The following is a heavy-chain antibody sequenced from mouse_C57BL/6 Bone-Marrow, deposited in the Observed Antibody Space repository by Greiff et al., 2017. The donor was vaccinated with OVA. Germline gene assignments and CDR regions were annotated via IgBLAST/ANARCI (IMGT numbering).Heavy chain of an antibody. Sequence: EVMLVESGGDLVKPGGSLKLSCAASGFTFSSYGMSWVRQTPDKRLEWVATISSGGSYTYYPDSVKGRFTISRDNAKNTLYLQMSSLKSEDTAMYYCARAGYYAMDYWGQGTSVTVSS. CDR1: GFTFSSYG. V-gene: IGHV5-6*02. CDR2: ISSGGSYT. J-gene: IGHJ4*01. CDR3: ARAGYYAMDY.